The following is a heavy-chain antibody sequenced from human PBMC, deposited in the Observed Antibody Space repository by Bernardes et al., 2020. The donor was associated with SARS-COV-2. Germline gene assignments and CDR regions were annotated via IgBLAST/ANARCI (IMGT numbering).Heavy chain of an antibody. V-gene: IGHV3-66*02. D-gene: IGHD5-18*01. J-gene: IGHJ6*02. CDR1: GFTVSSNY. Sequence: GGSLRLSCAASGFTVSSNYMSWVRQAPGKGLEWVSVIYSGGSTYYADSVKGRFTISRDNSKNTLYLQMNSLRAEDTAVYYCARDQGIPYSYGPYYYYGMDVWGQGTTVTVSS. CDR2: IYSGGST. CDR3: ARDQGIPYSYGPYYYYGMDV.